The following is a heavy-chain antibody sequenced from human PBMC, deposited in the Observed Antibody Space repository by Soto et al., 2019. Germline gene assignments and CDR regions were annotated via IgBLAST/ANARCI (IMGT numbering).Heavy chain of an antibody. CDR3: AREDSIIIPAVSDF. D-gene: IGHD2-2*01. J-gene: IGHJ4*02. CDR2: ISKSGYT. Sequence: PGGSLRLSCTVSGFAFNNYGINWVRQAPGKGLGWVSSISKSGYTYYSDSVKGRFAISRDNAKSSVSLQMNTLRVEDTAVYYCAREDSIIIPAVSDFWGQGTLVTVSS. V-gene: IGHV3-21*01. CDR1: GFAFNNYG.